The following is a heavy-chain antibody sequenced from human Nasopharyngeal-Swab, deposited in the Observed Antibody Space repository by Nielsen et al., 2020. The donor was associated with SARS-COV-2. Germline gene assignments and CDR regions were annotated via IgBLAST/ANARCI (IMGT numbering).Heavy chain of an antibody. V-gene: IGHV4-59*13. D-gene: IGHD6-19*01. Sequence: SETLSLTCTVSGGSISSYYWSWIRQPPGKGLEWIGYIYYSGSTNYNPSLKSRVTISVDTSKNQFSLKLSSVTAADTAVYYCARDPGPTPTTGYSSGRRWYYYGMDVWGQGTTVTVSS. J-gene: IGHJ6*02. CDR2: IYYSGST. CDR1: GGSISSYY. CDR3: ARDPGPTPTTGYSSGRRWYYYGMDV.